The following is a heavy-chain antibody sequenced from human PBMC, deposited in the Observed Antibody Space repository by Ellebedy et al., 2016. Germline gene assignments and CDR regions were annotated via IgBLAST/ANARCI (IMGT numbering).Heavy chain of an antibody. V-gene: IGHV3-23*03. CDR2: IYSGGST. CDR1: GFTFSNYA. Sequence: GESLKISXVASGFTFSNYAMSWVRQAPGKGLEWVSVIYSGGSTYYADSVKGRFTISRDNSKNTLYLQMNSLTAEDTAVYYCAKDSGYSTTGFHYYFDYWGQGTVVTVSS. CDR3: AKDSGYSTTGFHYYFDY. D-gene: IGHD6-13*01. J-gene: IGHJ4*02.